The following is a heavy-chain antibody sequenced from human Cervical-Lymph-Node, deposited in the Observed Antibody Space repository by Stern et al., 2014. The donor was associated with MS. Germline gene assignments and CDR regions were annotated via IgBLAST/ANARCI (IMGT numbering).Heavy chain of an antibody. CDR2: IGSSGGLI. V-gene: IGHV3-11*01. D-gene: IGHD1-1*01. CDR1: GFTFSDYY. J-gene: IGHJ4*02. CDR3: ARDSRATSEYFDY. Sequence: QVQLVESGGGLVKPGGSLRLSCAASGFTFSDYYMSWIRQTPGKGLEWISSIGSSGGLIYYADSVKGRFTISRDNAKNSLYLQMNGLRVEDTAVYYCARDSRATSEYFDYWGQGTPVTVSS.